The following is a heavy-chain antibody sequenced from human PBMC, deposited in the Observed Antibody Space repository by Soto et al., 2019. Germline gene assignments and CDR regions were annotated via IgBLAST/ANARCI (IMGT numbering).Heavy chain of an antibody. Sequence: HPGGSLRLSCEASGFIFSSYWMNWVRQAPGKGLEWVANINQDGSQEYYIDSVKGRFTISRDNSKNTLYLQMNSLRAEDTAVYYCAKDPITMVRGVIITRPSRGFDYWGQGTLVTVSS. CDR3: AKDPITMVRGVIITRPSRGFDY. CDR2: INQDGSQE. CDR1: GFIFSSYW. D-gene: IGHD3-10*01. V-gene: IGHV3-7*03. J-gene: IGHJ4*02.